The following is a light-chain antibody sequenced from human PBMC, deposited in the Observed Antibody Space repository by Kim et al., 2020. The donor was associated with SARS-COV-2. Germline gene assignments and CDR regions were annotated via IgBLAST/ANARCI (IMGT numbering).Light chain of an antibody. CDR1: KLGDKY. V-gene: IGLV3-1*01. CDR3: QAWDSSTRYV. CDR2: QDS. Sequence: VSPGQTASITCSGDKLGDKYACWYQQKPGQSPVLVIYQDSKRPSGIPERFSGFNSGNTATLTISGTQAMDEADYYCQAWDSSTRYVFGTGTKVTVL. J-gene: IGLJ1*01.